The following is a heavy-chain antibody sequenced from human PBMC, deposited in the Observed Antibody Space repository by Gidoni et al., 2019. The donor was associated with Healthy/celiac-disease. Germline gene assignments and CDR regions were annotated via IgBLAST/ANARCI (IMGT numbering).Heavy chain of an antibody. CDR2: ISYDGSNK. D-gene: IGHD1-26*01. Sequence: QVQLVESGGGVVQPGRSLRLSCAASGFTFSSYAMHWVRQAPGKGLEWVAVISYDGSNKYYADSVKGRFTISRDNSKNTLYLQMNSLRAEDTAVYYCARDDRGGSYPWRSYFDYWGQGTLVTVSS. J-gene: IGHJ4*02. CDR1: GFTFSSYA. CDR3: ARDDRGGSYPWRSYFDY. V-gene: IGHV3-30-3*01.